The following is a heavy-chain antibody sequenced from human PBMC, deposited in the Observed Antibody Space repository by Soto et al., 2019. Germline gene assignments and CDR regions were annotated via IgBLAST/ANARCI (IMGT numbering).Heavy chain of an antibody. CDR3: ARVPSPFDYYYAMDV. V-gene: IGHV4-30-4*01. Sequence: KTSETLSLTCTVSGDSISSGNKYWSWIRQPPGKGLEWIGYIFSSGTTYYNPSLKSRLTMSLDASQNQFSLKLNSLTDADTAVYFCARVPSPFDYYYAMDVWRQGTTVTVSS. CDR1: GDSISSGNKY. J-gene: IGHJ6*02. D-gene: IGHD3-16*01. CDR2: IFSSGTT.